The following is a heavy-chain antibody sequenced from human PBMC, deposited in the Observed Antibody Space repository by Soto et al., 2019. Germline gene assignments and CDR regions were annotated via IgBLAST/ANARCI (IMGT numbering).Heavy chain of an antibody. V-gene: IGHV7-4-1*01. CDR1: GYTFTSYA. CDR3: AREGLRYYYYGMDV. J-gene: IGHJ6*02. CDR2: INTNTGNP. Sequence: QVQLVQSGSELKNPGASVKVSCKASGYTFTSYAMNWVRQAPGQGLEWMGWINTNTGNPTYAQGFTGRFVFSLDTSVSTAYLQICSLKAEDTAVYYCAREGLRYYYYGMDVWGQGTTVTVSS.